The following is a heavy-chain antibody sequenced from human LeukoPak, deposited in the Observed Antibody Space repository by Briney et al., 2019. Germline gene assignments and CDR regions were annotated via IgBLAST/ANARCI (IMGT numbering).Heavy chain of an antibody. CDR2: LYSAGNT. V-gene: IGHV3-53*01. Sequence: GGSLRLSCAASGFTVSSIYMGWVRQAPGKGLEWVSVLYSAGNTYYADSSKGRFTISRDNSKNTLYLQMNGLRAEDTGVYYCARGAVAAAGRGYFDFWGQGTLVTVPS. CDR1: GFTVSSIY. CDR3: ARGAVAAAGRGYFDF. J-gene: IGHJ4*02. D-gene: IGHD6-13*01.